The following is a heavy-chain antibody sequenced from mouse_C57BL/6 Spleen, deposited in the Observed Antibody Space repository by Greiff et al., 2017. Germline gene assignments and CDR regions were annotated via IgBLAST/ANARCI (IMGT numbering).Heavy chain of an antibody. V-gene: IGHV1-80*01. CDR3: ACGGGYYLYSFDY. D-gene: IGHD2-3*01. Sequence: SLKISCNASGYAFSSSWMNWVKQRPGKGLEWIGQIYPGDGDTNYNGKFKGKATLTAAKSSSTAYMQLSSLTSEDSAVYFCACGGGYYLYSFDYWGQGTTLTVSS. CDR2: IYPGDGDT. CDR1: GYAFSSSW. J-gene: IGHJ2*01.